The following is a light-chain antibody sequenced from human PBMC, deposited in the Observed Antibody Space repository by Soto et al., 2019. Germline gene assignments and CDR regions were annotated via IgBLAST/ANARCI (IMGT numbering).Light chain of an antibody. CDR1: SSDVGGYNY. J-gene: IGLJ3*02. Sequence: QYALTQPASVSGSPGQSITISCTGTSSDVGGYNYVSWYQQHPGKAPKLMIYEVSNRPSGVSNRFSGSKSGNTASLTISGLQAEDEADYYCSSDTSSSTPWVFGGGTKLTVL. CDR2: EVS. CDR3: SSDTSSSTPWV. V-gene: IGLV2-14*01.